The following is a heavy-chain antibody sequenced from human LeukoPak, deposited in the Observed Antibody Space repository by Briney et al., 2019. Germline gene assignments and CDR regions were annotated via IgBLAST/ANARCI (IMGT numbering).Heavy chain of an antibody. D-gene: IGHD6-13*01. CDR2: ISSYNDNT. Sequence: ASVKVSCKASGYTFSNYGISWVRQAPGQGLEWMGWISSYNDNTNYAQKLQGRVTMTTDTSTSTAYMELRSLRSDDTAVYYCAVAETAHLGLDYWGQGTLVTVSS. V-gene: IGHV1-18*01. J-gene: IGHJ4*02. CDR1: GYTFSNYG. CDR3: AVAETAHLGLDY.